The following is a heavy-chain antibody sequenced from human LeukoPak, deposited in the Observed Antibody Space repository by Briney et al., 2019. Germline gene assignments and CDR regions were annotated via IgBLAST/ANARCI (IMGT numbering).Heavy chain of an antibody. Sequence: GGSLRLSCAASGFTFSSYSMNWVRQAPGKGLEWVSSISSSSSYIYYADSVKGRFTISRDNAKNSLYLQMNSLRAEDTAVYYCARDWPAYCSSTSCYTNRYYYGMDVWGQGTTVTVSS. J-gene: IGHJ6*02. CDR2: ISSSSSYI. CDR1: GFTFSSYS. CDR3: ARDWPAYCSSTSCYTNRYYYGMDV. V-gene: IGHV3-21*01. D-gene: IGHD2-2*02.